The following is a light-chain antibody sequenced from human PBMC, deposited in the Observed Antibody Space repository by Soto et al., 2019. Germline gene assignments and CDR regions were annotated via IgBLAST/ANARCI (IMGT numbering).Light chain of an antibody. CDR3: QSSDNSLPGLVI. J-gene: IGLJ2*01. V-gene: IGLV1-40*01. CDR1: SSNIGAGYD. Sequence: QSVLTQPPSMSGAPGQTVTISCTGSSSNIGAGYDVHWYQQLPGTPPKLLIYLNNDRPSGVPDRFSGSKSGTSASLAITGLRADDEAVYYCQSSDNSLPGLVIFGGGTKLTVL. CDR2: LNN.